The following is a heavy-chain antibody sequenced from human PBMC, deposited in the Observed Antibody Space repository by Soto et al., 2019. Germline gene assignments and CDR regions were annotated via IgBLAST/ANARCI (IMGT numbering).Heavy chain of an antibody. J-gene: IGHJ4*02. CDR3: ARESEDLTSNFDY. V-gene: IGHV3-30*03. Sequence: GGSLRLSCAASGFTFSSYGMHWVRQAPGKGLEWVAVISYDGSNKYYADSVKGRFTISRDNSKNTLYLQMNSLSAEDTAVYYCARESEDLTSNFDYWGQGTQVTVSS. CDR2: ISYDGSNK. CDR1: GFTFSSYG.